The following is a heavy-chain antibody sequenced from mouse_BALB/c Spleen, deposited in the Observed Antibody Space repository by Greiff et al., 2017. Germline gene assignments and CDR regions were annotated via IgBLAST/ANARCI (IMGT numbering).Heavy chain of an antibody. J-gene: IGHJ4*01. V-gene: IGHV1S29*02. CDR1: GYTFTDYN. Sequence: EVQLQQSGPELVKPGASVKISCKASGYTFTDYNMHWVKQSHGKSLEWIGYIYPYNGGTGYNQKFKSKATLTVDNSSSTAYMELRSLTSEDSAVYYCARGFFAMDYWGQGTSVTFSS. CDR3: ARGFFAMDY. CDR2: IYPYNGGT.